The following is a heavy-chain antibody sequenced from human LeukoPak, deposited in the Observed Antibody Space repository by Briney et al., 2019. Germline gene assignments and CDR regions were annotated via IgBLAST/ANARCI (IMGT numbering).Heavy chain of an antibody. CDR3: ASDIGSYEAYFDY. CDR2: IFPIFATA. Sequence: GSSVKVSCKASGGTFISYAISWVRQAPGQGLEWMGRIFPIFATANYAQKFQGRVTITADEATGTAYMELSSLRFEDTAVAYSASDIGSYEAYFDYWGQGTLVTVSS. V-gene: IGHV1-69*15. D-gene: IGHD1-26*01. CDR1: GGTFISYA. J-gene: IGHJ4*02.